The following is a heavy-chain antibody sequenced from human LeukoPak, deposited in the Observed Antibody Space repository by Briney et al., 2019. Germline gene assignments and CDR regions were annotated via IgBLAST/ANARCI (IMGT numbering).Heavy chain of an antibody. D-gene: IGHD3/OR15-3a*01. V-gene: IGHV6-1*01. Sequence: SQTLSLTCVISGDSVSNYSVDWNWIRQSASRGLEWLGRTYYRSKWESDYEISVRGRITINADAPKNEFSLQLNSVTPEDTALYYCARGTGRRWYFDPWGRGTLVTVSS. J-gene: IGHJ2*01. CDR2: TYYRSKWES. CDR3: ARGTGRRWYFDP. CDR1: GDSVSNYSVD.